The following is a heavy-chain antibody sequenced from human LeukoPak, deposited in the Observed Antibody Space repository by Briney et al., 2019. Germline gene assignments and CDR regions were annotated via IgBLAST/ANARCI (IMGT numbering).Heavy chain of an antibody. CDR2: IWYDGSNK. Sequence: PGGSQRLSCAASGLTFSSYGMHWVRQATGKGLEWVAVIWYDGSNKYYADSVKGRFNLPRDYSKHMLSLQINSLRAEDTAVYHRERDSEPSDFWSGYFPRPYYYYGMDVWGQGTTVTVSS. D-gene: IGHD3-3*01. J-gene: IGHJ6*02. V-gene: IGHV3-33*01. CDR1: GLTFSSYG. CDR3: ERDSEPSDFWSGYFPRPYYYYGMDV.